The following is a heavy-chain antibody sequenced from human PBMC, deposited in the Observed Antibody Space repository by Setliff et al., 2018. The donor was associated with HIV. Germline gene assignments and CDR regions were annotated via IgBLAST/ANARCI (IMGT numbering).Heavy chain of an antibody. Sequence: SGPTLVNPTQTLTLTCTFSGFSLSTSAMCVSWIRQPPGKALEWLARNDRDDDKYYRTSLETRLTFSKDTSKNQVVLTMTNMDPADTATYYCARGSESLTYFDNLGPGTLVTVSS. CDR2: NDRDDDK. CDR3: ARGSESLTYFDN. V-gene: IGHV2-70*11. CDR1: GFSLSTSAMC. J-gene: IGHJ4*02. D-gene: IGHD3-10*01.